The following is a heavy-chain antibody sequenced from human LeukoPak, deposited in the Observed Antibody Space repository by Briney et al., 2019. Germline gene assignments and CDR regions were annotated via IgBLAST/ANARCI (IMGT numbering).Heavy chain of an antibody. CDR2: INPSANST. V-gene: IGHV1-46*01. CDR1: GYTFTNYF. CDR3: ARDRNLIAVAGTEAFDI. Sequence: GASVKVSCKASGYTFTNYFMHWVRQAPGQGLEWMGIINPSANSTIYAQKFQGRVTMTSDTSTTTVSIELSSLTSEDTAVYYCARDRNLIAVAGTEAFDIWGQGTMVIVSS. D-gene: IGHD6-19*01. J-gene: IGHJ3*02.